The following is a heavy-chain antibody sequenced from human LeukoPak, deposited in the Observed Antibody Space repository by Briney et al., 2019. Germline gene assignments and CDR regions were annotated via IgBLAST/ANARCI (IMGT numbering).Heavy chain of an antibody. CDR2: IKQDGSEK. D-gene: IGHD6-19*01. CDR1: GFTFSSYW. Sequence: PGGSLRLSCAASGFTFSSYWMSWVRQAPGKGLEWVANIKQDGSEKYYVDSVKGRFTISRDNAKNSLYLQMNSLRAEDTAVYYCARDPVLSSGWFTIDYWGQGTLVTVSS. J-gene: IGHJ4*02. CDR3: ARDPVLSSGWFTIDY. V-gene: IGHV3-7*01.